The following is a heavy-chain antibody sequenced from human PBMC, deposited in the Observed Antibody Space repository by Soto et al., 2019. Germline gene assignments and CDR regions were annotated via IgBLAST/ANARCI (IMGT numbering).Heavy chain of an antibody. J-gene: IGHJ6*02. CDR1: GGSISSYY. Sequence: QVQLQESGPGLVKPSETLSLTCTVSGGSISSYYWSWIRQPPGKGLEWIGYISYTGSTNYNPALKSRVTVSIDTSKNQFSLRLSSVTAADTAVYYCARREGPTNYYGMDVWGQGTTVTVSS. CDR2: ISYTGST. CDR3: ARREGPTNYYGMDV. V-gene: IGHV4-59*08.